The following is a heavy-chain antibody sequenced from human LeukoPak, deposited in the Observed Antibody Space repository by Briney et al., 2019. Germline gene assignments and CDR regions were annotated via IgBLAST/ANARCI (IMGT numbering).Heavy chain of an antibody. CDR3: ARDIGSTLLFDY. CDR1: GYTFTGYY. CDR2: INPNSGGT. Sequence: ASVKVSCKASGYTFTGYYMHWVRQAPGQGLEWMGWINPNSGGTNYAQKFQGRVTMTRDTSISAAYMELSRPRSDDTAVYYCARDIGSTLLFDYWGQGTLVTVSS. D-gene: IGHD1-26*01. V-gene: IGHV1-2*02. J-gene: IGHJ4*02.